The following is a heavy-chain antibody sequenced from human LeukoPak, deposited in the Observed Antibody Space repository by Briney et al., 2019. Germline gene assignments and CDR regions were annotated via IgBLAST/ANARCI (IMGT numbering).Heavy chain of an antibody. D-gene: IGHD6-6*01. J-gene: IGHJ3*02. V-gene: IGHV3-66*01. CDR3: ATVPYSSSPDVHHAFDI. CDR2: IYSGGST. Sequence: GGSLRLSCAASGFTVSSNYMSWVRQAPGKGLEWVSVIYSGGSTYYADSVKGRFTISRDNSKNTLYLQMNSLRAEDTAVYYCATVPYSSSPDVHHAFDIWGQGTMVPVSS. CDR1: GFTVSSNY.